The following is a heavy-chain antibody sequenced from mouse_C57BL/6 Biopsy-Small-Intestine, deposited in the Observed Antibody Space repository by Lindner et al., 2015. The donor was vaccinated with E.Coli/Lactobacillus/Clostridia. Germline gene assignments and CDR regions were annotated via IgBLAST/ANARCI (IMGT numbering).Heavy chain of an antibody. CDR3: ARETGDFDY. CDR2: INPSSDYT. J-gene: IGHJ2*01. V-gene: IGHV1-7*01. CDR1: GYTFISYW. Sequence: VQLQESGTELAKPGASVKLSCKASGYTFISYWMHWVKQRPGQGLEWIGYINPSSDYTKYNQKFKDKATLTADKSSSTVYMQLSSLTYEDSAVYYCARETGDFDYWGQGTTLTVSS.